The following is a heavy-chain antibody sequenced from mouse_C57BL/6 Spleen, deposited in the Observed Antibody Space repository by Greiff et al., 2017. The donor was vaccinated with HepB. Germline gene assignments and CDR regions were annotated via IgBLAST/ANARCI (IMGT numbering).Heavy chain of an antibody. V-gene: IGHV5-16*01. J-gene: IGHJ1*03. CDR1: GFTFSDYY. D-gene: IGHD1-1*01. CDR2: INYDGSST. CDR3: ARDASYYGSSSPWYFDV. Sequence: EVKLVESEGGLVQPGSSMKLSCTASGFTFSDYYMAWVRQVPEKGLEWVANINYDGSSTYYLDSLKSRFIISRDNAKNILYLQMSSLKSEDTATYYCARDASYYGSSSPWYFDVWGTGTTVTVSS.